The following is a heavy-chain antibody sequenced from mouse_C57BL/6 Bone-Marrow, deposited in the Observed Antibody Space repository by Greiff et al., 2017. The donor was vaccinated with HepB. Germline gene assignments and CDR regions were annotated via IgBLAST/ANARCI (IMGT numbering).Heavy chain of an antibody. J-gene: IGHJ4*01. Sequence: QVQLQQSGAELARPGASVKLSCKASGYTFTSYGISWVKQRTGQGLEWIGEIYPRSGNTYYNEKFKGKATLTADKYSSTAYMELRSLTSEDSAVYFCARNHYGSSYDAMDYWGQGTSVTVSS. D-gene: IGHD1-1*01. CDR3: ARNHYGSSYDAMDY. CDR1: GYTFTSYG. CDR2: IYPRSGNT. V-gene: IGHV1-81*01.